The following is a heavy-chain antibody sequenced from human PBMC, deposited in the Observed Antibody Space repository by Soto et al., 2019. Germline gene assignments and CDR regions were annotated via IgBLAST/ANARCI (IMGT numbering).Heavy chain of an antibody. CDR1: GFTFSSYS. CDR2: ITGSGGST. J-gene: IGHJ4*02. D-gene: IGHD6-19*01. Sequence: GGSLRLSCAASGFTFSSYSVSWVRQTPGKGLEWVSAITGSGGSTYYADSVKGRFTISRDNSKNTLYLQMNSLRAEDTAVYYCARDFSRRSYSSGSYFAYWGQGTLVTVSS. CDR3: ARDFSRRSYSSGSYFAY. V-gene: IGHV3-23*01.